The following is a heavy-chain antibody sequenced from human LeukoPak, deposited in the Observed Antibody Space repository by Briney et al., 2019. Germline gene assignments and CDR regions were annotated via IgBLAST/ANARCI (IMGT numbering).Heavy chain of an antibody. D-gene: IGHD6-13*01. Sequence: GGTLRLSCAASGFTFSTYGMSWVRQAPGKGLEWVSGISGSGGSRFYTDSVKGRFTISRDNSKNTLYLQMNSLRAEDTAVYYCARFQGGSSLDYWGQGTLVTVSS. J-gene: IGHJ4*02. CDR1: GFTFSTYG. CDR3: ARFQGGSSLDY. V-gene: IGHV3-23*01. CDR2: ISGSGGSR.